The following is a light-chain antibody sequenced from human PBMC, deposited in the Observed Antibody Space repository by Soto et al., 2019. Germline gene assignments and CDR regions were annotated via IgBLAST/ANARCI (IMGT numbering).Light chain of an antibody. CDR1: QSVSSY. Sequence: EIVLTQSPATLSLSPGERATLSCRASQSVSSYLAWYQQTPGQAPRLLIYDASNRATGIPARFSGSASGTDFTLTISGLEPEDFAVYYCQQYGVSPTFGGGTKVDIK. V-gene: IGKV3-11*01. CDR3: QQYGVSPT. J-gene: IGKJ4*01. CDR2: DAS.